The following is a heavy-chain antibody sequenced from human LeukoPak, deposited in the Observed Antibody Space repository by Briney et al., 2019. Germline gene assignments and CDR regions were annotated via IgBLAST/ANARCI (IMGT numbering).Heavy chain of an antibody. Sequence: ASETLSLTCAVYGVSLSGNDWTWIRQPPGKGLEWIGEINHSGSTNYNPSLKSRVIISVDTSKNQLSLKLSSVTAADTAMYYCARGRSYGDSYYYYYMDVWGKGTTVTISS. CDR1: GVSLSGND. D-gene: IGHD4-17*01. V-gene: IGHV4-34*01. CDR3: ARGRSYGDSYYYYYMDV. CDR2: INHSGST. J-gene: IGHJ6*03.